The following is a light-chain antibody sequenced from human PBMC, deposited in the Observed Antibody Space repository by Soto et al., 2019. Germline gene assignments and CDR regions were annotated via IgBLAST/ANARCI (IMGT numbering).Light chain of an antibody. V-gene: IGLV2-14*01. CDR1: ISDFVLYNY. J-gene: IGLJ1*01. Sequence: QSVLAQPASVSGSPGQSITISCSGTISDFVLYNYVSWYQQHPGKAPKLMIYGVNNRPSGVSNRFSGSKSGNTASLTISGLQADDDADYYCSSYTASSALQVFGTGTKVTVL. CDR3: SSYTASSALQV. CDR2: GVN.